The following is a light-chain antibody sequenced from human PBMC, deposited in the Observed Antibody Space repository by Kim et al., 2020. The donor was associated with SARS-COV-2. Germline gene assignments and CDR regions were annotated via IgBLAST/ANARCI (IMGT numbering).Light chain of an antibody. CDR2: GKK. CDR1: RLRSYY. Sequence: FGQAARIRCPGERLRSYYASWYQQKPGRGPVLVNYGKKNRPSGIPDRFAGSSSGNTASLTNTGAQAEDEADYYCNSRDSSGNHWVFGGGTQLTVL. J-gene: IGLJ3*02. CDR3: NSRDSSGNHWV. V-gene: IGLV3-19*01.